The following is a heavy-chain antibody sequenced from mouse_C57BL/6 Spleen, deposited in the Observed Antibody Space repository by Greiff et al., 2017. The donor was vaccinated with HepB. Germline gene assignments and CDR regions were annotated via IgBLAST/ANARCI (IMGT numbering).Heavy chain of an antibody. CDR3: TTGYGSYYAMDY. CDR1: GFNIKDDY. CDR2: IDPENGDT. J-gene: IGHJ4*01. V-gene: IGHV14-4*01. D-gene: IGHD1-1*01. Sequence: EVMLVESGAELVRPGASVKLSCTASGFNIKDDYMHWVKQRPEQGLEWIGWIDPENGDTEYASKFQGKATITADTSSNTAYLQLSSLTSEDTAVYYCTTGYGSYYAMDYWGQGTSVTVSS.